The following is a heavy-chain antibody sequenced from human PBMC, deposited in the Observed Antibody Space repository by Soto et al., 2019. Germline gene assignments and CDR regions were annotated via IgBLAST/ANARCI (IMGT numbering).Heavy chain of an antibody. Sequence: ASVKVSCKASAYTFTSYDINWVRQATGQGLEWMGWMNPNSGNTGYAQKFQGRVTMTRNTSITTAYMELSSLRSEDTAVYYCVWGVGDSSSYFDYWGQGTLVTVSS. D-gene: IGHD6-6*01. CDR3: VWGVGDSSSYFDY. V-gene: IGHV1-8*01. CDR2: MNPNSGNT. J-gene: IGHJ4*02. CDR1: AYTFTSYD.